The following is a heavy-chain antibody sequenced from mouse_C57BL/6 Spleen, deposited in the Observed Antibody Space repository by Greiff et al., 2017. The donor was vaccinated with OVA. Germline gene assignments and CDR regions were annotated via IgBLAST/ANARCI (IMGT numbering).Heavy chain of an antibody. CDR2: IYPGDGDT. Sequence: VKLVESGPELVKPGASVKISCKASGYAFSSSWMNWVKQRPGKGLEWIGRIYPGDGDTNYNGKFKGKATLTADKSSSTAYMQLSSPTSEDSAVYFCARRNWDRDYYAMDYWGQGTSVTVSS. CDR1: GYAFSSSW. J-gene: IGHJ4*01. D-gene: IGHD4-1*01. CDR3: ARRNWDRDYYAMDY. V-gene: IGHV1-82*01.